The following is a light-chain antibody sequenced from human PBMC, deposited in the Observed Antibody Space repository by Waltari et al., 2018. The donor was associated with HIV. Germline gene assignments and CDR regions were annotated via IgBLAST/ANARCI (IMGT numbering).Light chain of an antibody. Sequence: EIVLTQSPGTLSLSPGERATLSCRASESVSRTNVVWYQQKPGQAPRLLIYGASNRATGIPDRFSGSGSGSDFTLTISRLEPEDFAVYHCQQYGRSPPTFGQGTKLEIK. CDR2: GAS. CDR3: QQYGRSPPT. J-gene: IGKJ2*01. CDR1: ESVSRTN. V-gene: IGKV3-20*01.